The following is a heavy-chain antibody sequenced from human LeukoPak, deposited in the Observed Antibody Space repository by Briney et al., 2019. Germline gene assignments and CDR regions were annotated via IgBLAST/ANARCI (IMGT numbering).Heavy chain of an antibody. V-gene: IGHV3-30*04. CDR2: ISYDGSNK. D-gene: IGHD3-3*01. CDR3: ARDQAPYDFWSGSFDY. CDR1: GFTFSSYA. J-gene: IGHJ4*02. Sequence: QTGGSLRLSCAASGFTFSSYAMHWVRQAPGKGLEWVAVISYDGSNKYYADSVKGRFTISRDNSKNTLYLQMNSLRAEDTAVYYCARDQAPYDFWSGSFDYWGQGTLVTVSS.